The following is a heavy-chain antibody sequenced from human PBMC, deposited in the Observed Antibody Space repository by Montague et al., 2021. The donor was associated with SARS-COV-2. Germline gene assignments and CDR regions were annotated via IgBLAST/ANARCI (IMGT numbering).Heavy chain of an antibody. J-gene: IGHJ6*02. CDR1: GGSIRSGSYY. Sequence: TLSLTCTVSGGSIRSGSYYWSWIRQPAGKGLEWIGRIDSSGSTNYNPSPKSRVTMSVDTSKNQFSLKVSSVTAADTAVYYCARDYRDYSYYYGLDVWGQGTTVTVSS. D-gene: IGHD4-17*01. CDR3: ARDYRDYSYYYGLDV. CDR2: IDSSGST. V-gene: IGHV4-61*02.